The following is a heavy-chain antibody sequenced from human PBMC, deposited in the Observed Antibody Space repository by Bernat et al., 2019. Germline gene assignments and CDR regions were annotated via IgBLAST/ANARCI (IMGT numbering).Heavy chain of an antibody. CDR1: GGSISSSSYY. D-gene: IGHD6-13*01. J-gene: IGHJ4*02. Sequence: QLQLQESGPGLVKPSETLSLTCTVSGGSISSSSYYWGWIRQPPGKGLEWIGSIYYSGSTYYNASLKSRDTISVDTSKNQFSLKLSSVTAADTAVYYCARQRSSSWYSPFEYWGQGTLVTVSS. V-gene: IGHV4-39*01. CDR3: ARQRSSSWYSPFEY. CDR2: IYYSGST.